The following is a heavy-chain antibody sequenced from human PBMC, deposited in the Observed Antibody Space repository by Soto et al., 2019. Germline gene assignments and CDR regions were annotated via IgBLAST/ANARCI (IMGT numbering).Heavy chain of an antibody. J-gene: IGHJ4*02. CDR2: IIPIFGTA. CDR1: GGTFSSYS. V-gene: IGHV1-69*13. Sequence: SVQVSCKASGGTFSSYSISWVRQAPGQGLEWMGGIIPIFGTANYAQKFQGRVTITADESTSTAYMELSSLRSEDTAVYYCARARVVTAIHYYFDYWGQGTLVTVSS. D-gene: IGHD2-21*02. CDR3: ARARVVTAIHYYFDY.